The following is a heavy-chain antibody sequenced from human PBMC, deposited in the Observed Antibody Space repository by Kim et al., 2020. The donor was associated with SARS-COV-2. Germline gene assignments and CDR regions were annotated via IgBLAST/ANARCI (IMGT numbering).Heavy chain of an antibody. D-gene: IGHD5-18*01. V-gene: IGHV3-13*01. Sequence: GGSLRLSCAASGFTFGGHDMHWVRQGSGKGLDWVSAIGTAGETFYSGSVKGRFIISRENGRNSLFLQMDSLKVGDTAVYYCARGIHQWLGVDVWGQGTTVTVSS. CDR1: GFTFGGHD. J-gene: IGHJ6*02. CDR2: IGTAGET. CDR3: ARGIHQWLGVDV.